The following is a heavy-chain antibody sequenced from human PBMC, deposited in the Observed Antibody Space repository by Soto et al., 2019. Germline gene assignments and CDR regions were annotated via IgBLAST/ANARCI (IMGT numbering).Heavy chain of an antibody. CDR1: GFNFGPFW. V-gene: IGHV3-74*01. Sequence: PGGSLRLSCAASGFNFGPFWMHWVRQAPGKGLVWVSHINGDGNTIVYADSVRGRFTISRDNAKSTLFLQMNSLRVEDTAVYYYARVIMYVWGQGTTVTVSS. J-gene: IGHJ6*02. CDR3: ARVIMYV. CDR2: INGDGNTI.